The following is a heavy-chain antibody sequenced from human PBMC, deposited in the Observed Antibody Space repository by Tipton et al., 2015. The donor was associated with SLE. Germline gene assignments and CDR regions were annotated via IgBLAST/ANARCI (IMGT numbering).Heavy chain of an antibody. CDR2: IIDSGRT. CDR3: ASPGTYGSGSFDP. Sequence: TLSLTCAVYGGTFSGHYWTWIRQSPGKGLEWIGDIIDSGRTNYNPSLKSRVTVSIDTSKSHFFLRLRSVTAADTAVYYCASPGTYGSGSFDPWGQGTLVPVSS. J-gene: IGHJ5*02. CDR1: GGTFSGHY. D-gene: IGHD3-10*01. V-gene: IGHV4-34*12.